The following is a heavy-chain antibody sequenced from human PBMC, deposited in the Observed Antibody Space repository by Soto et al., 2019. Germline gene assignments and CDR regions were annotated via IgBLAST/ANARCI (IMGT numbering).Heavy chain of an antibody. CDR3: ARVPAAKYYYYGMDV. D-gene: IGHD2-2*01. CDR2: ISSSGSTI. Sequence: GGSLRLSCAASGFTFSSYEMNWVRQAPGEGLEWVSYISSSGSTIYYADSVKGRFTISRNNAKNSLYLQMNSLRAEDTAVYYCARVPAAKYYYYGMDVWGQGTTVTVSS. V-gene: IGHV3-48*03. J-gene: IGHJ6*02. CDR1: GFTFSSYE.